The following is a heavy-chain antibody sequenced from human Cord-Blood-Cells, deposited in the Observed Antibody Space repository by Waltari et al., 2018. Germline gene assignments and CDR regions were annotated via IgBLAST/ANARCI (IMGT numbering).Heavy chain of an antibody. CDR2: IYYSGST. J-gene: IGHJ4*02. CDR1: GGSISSSSYY. Sequence: QLQLQESGPGLVKPSETLSLTCTVSGGSISSSSYYWGWIRQPPGKGLEWIGSIYYSGSTYYNPALKSRVTISVDTSKNQFSLKLSSVPAADTAVYYCARSLPYYYDSSGYPDYWGQGTLVTVSS. CDR3: ARSLPYYYDSSGYPDY. D-gene: IGHD3-22*01. V-gene: IGHV4-39*01.